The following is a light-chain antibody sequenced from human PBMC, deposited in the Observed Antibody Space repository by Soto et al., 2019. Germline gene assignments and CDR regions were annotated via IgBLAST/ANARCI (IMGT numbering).Light chain of an antibody. CDR3: QQGDRTPYT. V-gene: IGKV1-39*01. Sequence: DIQMTQSPSSLSASVGDRVTITCRASQSINTFLHWYQQKPGKAPNLLIYKVSNLQSGVPSRFSGSGSGTDFTLTISSLQPEDFATYFCQQGDRTPYTFGQGTTLEIK. CDR2: KVS. J-gene: IGKJ2*01. CDR1: QSINTF.